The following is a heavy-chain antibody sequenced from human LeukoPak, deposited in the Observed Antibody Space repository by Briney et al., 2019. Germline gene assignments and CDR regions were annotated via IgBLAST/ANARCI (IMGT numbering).Heavy chain of an antibody. Sequence: GGSLRLSCAASGFTFSSYWMHWVRQAPGKGLVWVSRINTDGSITSYADSVKGRFTISRDNSKNTLYLQMNSLRAEDTAVYYCAKDLMSITARRFDYWGQGTLVTVSS. J-gene: IGHJ4*02. CDR1: GFTFSSYW. V-gene: IGHV3-74*01. CDR2: INTDGSIT. CDR3: AKDLMSITARRFDY. D-gene: IGHD6-6*01.